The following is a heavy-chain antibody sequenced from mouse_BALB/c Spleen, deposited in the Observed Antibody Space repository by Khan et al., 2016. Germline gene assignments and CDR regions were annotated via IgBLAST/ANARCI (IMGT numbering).Heavy chain of an antibody. CDR3: ARAGYYGYLAY. Sequence: EVKLLESGGGLVQPGGSLKLSCAASRFDFRRYWMSWVRQAPGKGLEWIGEINPDSRTINYSPSLQDKFTISRDNAKSTLYLQMSKVRSEDTALYYCARAGYYGYLAYWGQGTLVSVSA. CDR1: RFDFRRYW. V-gene: IGHV4-1*02. D-gene: IGHD1-1*01. CDR2: INPDSRTI. J-gene: IGHJ3*01.